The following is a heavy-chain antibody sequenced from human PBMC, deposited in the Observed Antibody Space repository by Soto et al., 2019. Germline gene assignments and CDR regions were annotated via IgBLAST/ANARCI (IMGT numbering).Heavy chain of an antibody. J-gene: IGHJ4*02. Sequence: PGGSLRLSCAASEFTFSSYAMSWVRQAPGKGLEWVSDISGSGGATYYADSVKGRFTISRDNFKSTLYLQMNSLRVEDTAVYYCAKVGSGYDYWVYWGQGTLVTVSS. CDR2: ISGSGGAT. D-gene: IGHD5-12*01. V-gene: IGHV3-23*01. CDR1: EFTFSSYA. CDR3: AKVGSGYDYWVY.